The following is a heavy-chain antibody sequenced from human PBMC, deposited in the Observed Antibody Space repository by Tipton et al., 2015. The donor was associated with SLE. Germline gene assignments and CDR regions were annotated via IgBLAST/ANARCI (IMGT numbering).Heavy chain of an antibody. J-gene: IGHJ4*02. CDR3: ARVLYTVTGDDYFDY. D-gene: IGHD4-17*01. V-gene: IGHV3-30*04. CDR2: ISYDGSNT. CDR1: GFSFISSA. Sequence: SLRLSCAASGFSFISSAMYWVRQAPGQGLEWVSVISYDGSNTYYADSVKGRFTISRDNSKNTLYLQMNSLRVEDTAVYYCARVLYTVTGDDYFDYWGQGTLVTVSS.